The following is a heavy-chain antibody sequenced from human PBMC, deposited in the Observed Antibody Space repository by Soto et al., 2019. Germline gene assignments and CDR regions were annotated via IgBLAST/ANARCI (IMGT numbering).Heavy chain of an antibody. J-gene: IGHJ5*02. Sequence: QVQLVQSGAEVKKPGSSVKVSCKASGGTFSSYTISWVRQAPGQGLEWMGRIIPSLGIANYAQKFQGRVTLTADESASTAHMEVSSLRSGDTAVYYCASAGQWLVPLCPGWFDPWGQGTLVTVSS. CDR2: IIPSLGIA. D-gene: IGHD6-19*01. CDR1: GGTFSSYT. V-gene: IGHV1-69*02. CDR3: ASAGQWLVPLCPGWFDP.